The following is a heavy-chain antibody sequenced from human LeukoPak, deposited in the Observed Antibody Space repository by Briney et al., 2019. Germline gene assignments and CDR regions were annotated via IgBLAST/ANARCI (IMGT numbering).Heavy chain of an antibody. CDR3: ARDPPPYDILTGYYFDY. D-gene: IGHD3-9*01. V-gene: IGHV3-7*01. CDR1: GFTFRNYW. CDR2: IQQDGSEV. J-gene: IGHJ4*02. Sequence: GGSLRLSCAASGFTFRNYWMSWVRQAPGKGPEWVANIQQDGSEVYYVDSVKGRFTISRDNAKNSLYLQMNSLRAEDTAVYYCARDPPPYDILTGYYFDYWGQGTLVTVSS.